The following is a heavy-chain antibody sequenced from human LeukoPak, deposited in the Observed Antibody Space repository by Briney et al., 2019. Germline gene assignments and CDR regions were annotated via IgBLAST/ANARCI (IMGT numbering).Heavy chain of an antibody. D-gene: IGHD3-16*02. J-gene: IGHJ4*02. CDR2: ISAYNGNT. V-gene: IGHV1-18*01. CDR1: GYTFNSYG. CDR3: ARVTRNAWGSYRYIGPAFDY. Sequence: GASVTVSCKASGYTFNSYGISWVRQAPGQGLEWMGWISAYNGNTNYAQKLQGRVTMTTDTSTSTAYMELRSLRSDDTAVYYCARVTRNAWGSYRYIGPAFDYWGQGTLVTVSS.